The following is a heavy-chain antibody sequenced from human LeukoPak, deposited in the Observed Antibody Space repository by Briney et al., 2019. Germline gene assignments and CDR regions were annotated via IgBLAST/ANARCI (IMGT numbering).Heavy chain of an antibody. J-gene: IGHJ4*02. Sequence: GGSLRLSCAASGFTFSSYGMHWVRQAPGKGLEWVAFIRYDGSNKYYADSVKGRFTISRDNSKNALYLQMNSLRAEDTAVYYCAKGGPGIAAAGLFDYWGQGTLVTVSS. D-gene: IGHD6-13*01. CDR1: GFTFSSYG. CDR2: IRYDGSNK. V-gene: IGHV3-30*02. CDR3: AKGGPGIAAAGLFDY.